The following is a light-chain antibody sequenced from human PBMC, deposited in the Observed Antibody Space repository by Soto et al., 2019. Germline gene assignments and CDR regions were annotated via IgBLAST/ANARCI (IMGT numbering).Light chain of an antibody. CDR3: QQYGSSLST. CDR1: QSVSSTY. V-gene: IGKV3-20*01. CDR2: ATS. Sequence: EIVLTQSPGTLSLSPGERASLSCRASQSVSSTYLAWYQQKPGQAPRLLIYATSTRATGIPDRFSGSGSGTDFTLTISRLEPEDFAVYYCQQYGSSLSTFGQAHKVEIK. J-gene: IGKJ1*01.